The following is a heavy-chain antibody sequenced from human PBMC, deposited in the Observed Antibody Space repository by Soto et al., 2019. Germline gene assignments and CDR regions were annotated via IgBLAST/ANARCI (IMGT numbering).Heavy chain of an antibody. CDR3: ARHGQWWYYFDY. CDR2: IYYTGST. D-gene: IGHD2-15*01. CDR1: GGSISSTSYY. V-gene: IGHV4-39*01. Sequence: PSETLSLTCTASGGSISSTSYYWAWIRQPPGKGLEWMGSIYYTGSTYYNPSLKSRVTISVDTSKNQFSLKLSSVTAADPAVYYCARHGQWWYYFDYWGQGTLVTVSS. J-gene: IGHJ4*02.